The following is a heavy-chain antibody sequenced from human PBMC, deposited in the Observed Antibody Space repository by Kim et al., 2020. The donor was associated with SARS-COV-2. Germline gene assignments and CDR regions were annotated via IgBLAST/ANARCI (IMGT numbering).Heavy chain of an antibody. Sequence: GGSLRLSCVASGFTFSDYGIHWVRQAPGKGLEWVALFLHDGVSKYYADSVKGRFAVSRDNSKNTLYLQMDSLKPDDSAVYYCGDPDNGSGIPLDSWGQGTLVTVSS. J-gene: IGHJ4*02. CDR2: FLHDGVSK. CDR1: GFTFSDYG. D-gene: IGHD3-10*01. V-gene: IGHV3-30*09. CDR3: GDPDNGSGIPLDS.